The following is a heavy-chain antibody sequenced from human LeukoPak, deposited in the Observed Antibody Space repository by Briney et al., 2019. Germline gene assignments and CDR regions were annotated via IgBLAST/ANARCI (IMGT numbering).Heavy chain of an antibody. J-gene: IGHJ4*02. D-gene: IGHD3-22*01. CDR1: GGSFSGYY. CDR3: ARGYYYDSYGY. CDR2: IDHSGST. V-gene: IGHV4-34*01. Sequence: SETLSLTCAVYGGSFSGYYWSWIRQPPGKGLEWTGSIDHSGSTYYNPSLKSRITISVDTSKNQFSLKLSSVTAADTAVYYCARGYYYDSYGYWGQGTLVTVSS.